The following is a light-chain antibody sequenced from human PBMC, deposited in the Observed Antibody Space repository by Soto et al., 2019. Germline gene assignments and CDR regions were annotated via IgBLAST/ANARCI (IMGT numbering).Light chain of an antibody. CDR1: QSVSSSY. Sequence: EIVLTQSPGTLSLSPGERASLSCRASQSVSSSYFAWYQQKPGQAPRLLIYGASSRATGIPDRFSGSGSGTDFTLNISRLEPEDFAVYYCQHYGSSPFTFGPGTKVDI. CDR3: QHYGSSPFT. J-gene: IGKJ3*01. CDR2: GAS. V-gene: IGKV3-20*01.